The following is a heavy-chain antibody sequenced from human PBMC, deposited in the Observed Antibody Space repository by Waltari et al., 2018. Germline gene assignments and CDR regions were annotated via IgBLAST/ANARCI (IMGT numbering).Heavy chain of an antibody. D-gene: IGHD2-2*01. CDR3: AVGRLLSPFDY. CDR1: GFTFSNFG. J-gene: IGHJ4*02. V-gene: IGHV3-23*01. CDR2: FGGTGGST. Sequence: EAQLLESGGGLVQPGGSLRLSCAASGFTFSNFGMSWVRQAPGKGLEWAAGFGGTGGSTYYADSAKGRFTISRDNSKNTLYLQMNSLRAEDTAVYYCAVGRLLSPFDYWGQGTLVTVSS.